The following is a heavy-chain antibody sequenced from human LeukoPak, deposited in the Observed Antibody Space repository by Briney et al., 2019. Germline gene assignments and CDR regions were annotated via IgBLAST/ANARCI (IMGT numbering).Heavy chain of an antibody. CDR1: GGSISSSSYY. J-gene: IGHJ4*02. D-gene: IGHD3-22*01. CDR3: APPDSSGYYRVYY. CDR2: IYYSGST. V-gene: IGHV4-39*07. Sequence: SETLSLTCTVSGGSISSSSYYWGWIRQPPGKGLEWIGSIYYSGSTYYNPSLKSRVTISVDTSKNQFSLKLSSVTAADTAVYYCAPPDSSGYYRVYYWGQGTLVTVSS.